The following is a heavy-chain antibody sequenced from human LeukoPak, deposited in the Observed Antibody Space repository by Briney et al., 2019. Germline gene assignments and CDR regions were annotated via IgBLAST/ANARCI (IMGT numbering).Heavy chain of an antibody. V-gene: IGHV4-4*07. CDR1: GGSISIYY. Sequence: SDTLSLTCTVSGGSISIYYWSWIRQPAGKGLEWIGRIYASGSTNYNPSLKSRVTMSVDTSKNQFSLKPRTVTRTATAVYYCATERPVTHNWFDPWGQRTLVTVSS. CDR2: IYASGST. CDR3: ATERPVTHNWFDP. J-gene: IGHJ5*02. D-gene: IGHD4-23*01.